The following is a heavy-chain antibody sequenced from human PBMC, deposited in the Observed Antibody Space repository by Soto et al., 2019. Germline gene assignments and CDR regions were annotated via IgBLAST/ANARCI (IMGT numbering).Heavy chain of an antibody. CDR1: GFTVSDYY. V-gene: IGHV3-53*01. CDR3: ARATVGASDFGFDS. D-gene: IGHD1-26*01. CDR2: LYSGGNT. Sequence: EVKLVESGGGLVQPGGSLRLSCAASGFTVSDYYMTWVRQAPGKGLEWVSLLYSGGNTIYADSVKGRVTISRDSSKNTLYLQMNSLRVEDTAVYYCARATVGASDFGFDSWGQGTLVTVSS. J-gene: IGHJ4*02.